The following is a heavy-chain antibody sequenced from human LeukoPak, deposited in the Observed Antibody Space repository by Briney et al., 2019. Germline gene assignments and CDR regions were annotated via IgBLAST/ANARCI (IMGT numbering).Heavy chain of an antibody. D-gene: IGHD1-26*01. CDR2: ISSSGGST. CDR3: ARQVGPDY. V-gene: IGHV3-23*01. J-gene: IGHJ4*02. Sequence: PGGSLRLSCEASGFTFGSFAMIWVRQAPGKGLERVSAISSSGGSTYYPDSVKGRFTISRDNSQNTLYLQMNSLRAEDTAVYYCARQVGPDYWGQGTLVTVSS. CDR1: GFTFGSFA.